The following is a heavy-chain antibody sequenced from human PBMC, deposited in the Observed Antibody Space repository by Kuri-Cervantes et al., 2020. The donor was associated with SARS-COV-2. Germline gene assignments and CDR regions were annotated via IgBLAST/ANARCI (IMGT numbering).Heavy chain of an antibody. CDR2: IYSGGST. Sequence: GESLKISCAASGFTVSSNYMSWVRQAPGKGLEWVSVIYSGGSTYYADSVKGRFTISRDNAKNSLYLQMNSLRAEDTAVYYCARDTYYYDSSGYFDYWGQGTLVTVSS. CDR3: ARDTYYYDSSGYFDY. J-gene: IGHJ4*02. V-gene: IGHV3-66*01. D-gene: IGHD3-22*01. CDR1: GFTVSSNY.